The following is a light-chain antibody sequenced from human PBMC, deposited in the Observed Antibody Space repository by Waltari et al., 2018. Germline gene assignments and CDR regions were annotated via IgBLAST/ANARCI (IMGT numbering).Light chain of an antibody. CDR2: DAY. CDR1: QSVSSN. Sequence: EIVMKQSPATLSVSPGERVTLSCWASQSVSSNLAWYQQKPGQGPSLLIYDAYTRAPGIPARFSGSGSGTEFTLTISSLTSEDFAIYYCQQYINWPSFTFGPGTKVDIK. V-gene: IGKV3D-15*01. CDR3: QQYINWPSFT. J-gene: IGKJ3*01.